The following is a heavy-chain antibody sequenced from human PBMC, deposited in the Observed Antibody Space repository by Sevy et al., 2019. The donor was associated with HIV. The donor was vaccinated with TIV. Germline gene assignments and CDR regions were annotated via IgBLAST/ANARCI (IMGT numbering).Heavy chain of an antibody. CDR3: ARDYGDASEWLLFDAFDI. V-gene: IGHV1-2*02. CDR2: INPNSGGT. J-gene: IGHJ3*02. CDR1: GYTFTGYY. D-gene: IGHD3-3*01. Sequence: ASVKVSCKASGYTFTGYYMHWVRQAPGQGLEWMGWINPNSGGTNYAQKFQGRITMTRDTSISTAYMELSRLRSDDTAVYYCARDYGDASEWLLFDAFDIWGQGTMVTVSS.